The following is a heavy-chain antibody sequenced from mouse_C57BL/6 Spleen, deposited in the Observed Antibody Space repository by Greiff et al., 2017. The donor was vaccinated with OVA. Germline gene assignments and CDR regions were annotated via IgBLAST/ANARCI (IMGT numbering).Heavy chain of an antibody. CDR2: IWSGGST. J-gene: IGHJ3*01. D-gene: IGHD3-2*02. CDR3: ARGSSGYWFAY. CDR1: GFSLTSYG. V-gene: IGHV2-2*01. Sequence: VKLMESGPGLVQPSQSLSITCTVSGFSLTSYGVHWVRQSPGKGLEWLGVIWSGGSTDYNAAFISRLSISKDNSKSQVFFKMNSLQADDTAIYYCARGSSGYWFAYWGQGTLVTVSA.